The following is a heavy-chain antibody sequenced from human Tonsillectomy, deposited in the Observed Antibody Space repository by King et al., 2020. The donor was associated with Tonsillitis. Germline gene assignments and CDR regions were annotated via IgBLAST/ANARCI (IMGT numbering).Heavy chain of an antibody. D-gene: IGHD2-2*01. J-gene: IGHJ6*02. CDR3: AKDLGQVVVVPYGMDV. Sequence: VQLVESGGGVVQPGRSLRLSCAASGFTFSSYGMHWARQAPGKGLEWVAVISYDGSNKYYADSVKGRFTISRDNSKNTLYLQMNSLRAEDTAVYYCAKDLGQVVVVPYGMDVWGQGTTVTVSS. CDR1: GFTFSSYG. CDR2: ISYDGSNK. V-gene: IGHV3-30*18.